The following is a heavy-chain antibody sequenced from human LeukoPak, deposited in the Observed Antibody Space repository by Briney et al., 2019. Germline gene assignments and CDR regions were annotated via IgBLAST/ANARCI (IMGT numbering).Heavy chain of an antibody. CDR1: GYSFTSYW. CDR2: IYPGDSDT. D-gene: IGHD3-10*01. V-gene: IGHV5-51*01. Sequence: GESLKISCKGSGYSFTSYWIGWVRQMPGKGLEWMGIIYPGDSDTRYSPSFQGQVTISADKSTSTAYLQWSSLKASDTAMYYCARQRDVRGVANWFDPWGQGTLVTVSS. CDR3: ARQRDVRGVANWFDP. J-gene: IGHJ5*02.